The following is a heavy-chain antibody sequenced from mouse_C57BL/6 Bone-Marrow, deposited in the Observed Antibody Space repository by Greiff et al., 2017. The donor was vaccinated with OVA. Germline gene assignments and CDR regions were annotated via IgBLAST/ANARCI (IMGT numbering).Heavy chain of an antibody. V-gene: IGHV6-6*01. J-gene: IGHJ4*01. D-gene: IGHD1-1*01. CDR3: TRLGITTVRGY. CDR1: GFTFSDAW. Sequence: EVQRVESGGGLVQPGGSMKLSCAASGFTFSDAWMDWVRQSPEKGLEWVAEIRNKANNHATYYAESVKGRFTISRDDSKSSVYLQMNSLRAEDTGIYYCTRLGITTVRGYWGQGTSVTVSS. CDR2: IRNKANNHAT.